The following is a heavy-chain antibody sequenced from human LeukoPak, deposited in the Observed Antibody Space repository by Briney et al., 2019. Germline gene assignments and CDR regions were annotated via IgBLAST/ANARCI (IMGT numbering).Heavy chain of an antibody. CDR2: FDPEDGET. Sequence: ASVKVSCKVSGYTLTELSMHWVRQAPGKGLEWMGGFDPEDGETIYAQKFQGRVTMTEDTSTDTAYMELSSLRSEDTAVYYCATRYCSSTSCYIYWFDPWGQGTLVTVSS. J-gene: IGHJ5*02. D-gene: IGHD2-2*02. V-gene: IGHV1-24*01. CDR3: ATRYCSSTSCYIYWFDP. CDR1: GYTLTELS.